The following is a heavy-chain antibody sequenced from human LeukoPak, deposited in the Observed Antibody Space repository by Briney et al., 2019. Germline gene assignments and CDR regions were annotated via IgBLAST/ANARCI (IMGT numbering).Heavy chain of an antibody. CDR3: ARGPGSYRRFDP. V-gene: IGHV4-30-2*01. CDR2: IYHSGST. D-gene: IGHD1-26*01. J-gene: IGHJ5*02. CDR1: GGSISSGGYY. Sequence: PSETLSLTCTVSGGSISSGGYYWSWIRQPPGKGLEWIGYIYHSGSTYYNPSLKSRVTISVDTSKNQFSLKLSSVTAADTAVYYCARGPGSYRRFDPWGQGTLVTVSS.